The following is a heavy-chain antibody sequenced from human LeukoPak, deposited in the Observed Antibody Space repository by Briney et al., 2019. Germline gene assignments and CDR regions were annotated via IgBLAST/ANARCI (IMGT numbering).Heavy chain of an antibody. J-gene: IGHJ6*03. CDR2: IKQDGSEK. V-gene: IGHV3-7*01. CDR3: ATTYNYYMDV. Sequence: PGGSLRLSCAASGVTFSGYWMSWVRQAPGKGLEWVANIKQDGSEKYYVDSVKGRFTISRDNAKNSLYLQMNSLRAEDTAVYYCATTYNYYMDVWGKGTTVTVSS. CDR1: GVTFSGYW.